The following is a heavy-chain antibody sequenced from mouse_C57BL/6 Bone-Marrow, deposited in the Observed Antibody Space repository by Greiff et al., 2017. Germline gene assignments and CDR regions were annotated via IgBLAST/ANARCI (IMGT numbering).Heavy chain of an antibody. V-gene: IGHV1-64*01. D-gene: IGHD1-1*01. CDR1: GYTFTSYW. CDR3: ARRPYGSSYVGAMDH. CDR2: IHPNSGST. J-gene: IGHJ4*01. Sequence: VQLQQPGAELVKPGASVKLSCKASGYTFTSYWMHWVKQRPGQGLEWIGMIHPNSGSTNYNEKFKSKATLTVDKSSSTAYMQLSSLTSEDSAVYYCARRPYGSSYVGAMDHWGQGTSVTVSS.